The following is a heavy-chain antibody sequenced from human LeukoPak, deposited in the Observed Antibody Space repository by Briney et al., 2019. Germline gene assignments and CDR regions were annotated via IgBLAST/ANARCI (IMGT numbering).Heavy chain of an antibody. J-gene: IGHJ3*02. CDR1: GFTFSSYG. V-gene: IGHV3-30*02. CDR3: ARPSAGGYCSSTSCYNDAFDI. D-gene: IGHD2-2*02. CDR2: IRYDGSNK. Sequence: QPGGSLRLSCAASGFTFSSYGMHWVRQAPGKGLEWVAFIRYDGSNKYYADSVKGRFTISRDNSKNTLYLQMNSLRAEDTAVYYCARPSAGGYCSSTSCYNDAFDIWGQGTMVTVSS.